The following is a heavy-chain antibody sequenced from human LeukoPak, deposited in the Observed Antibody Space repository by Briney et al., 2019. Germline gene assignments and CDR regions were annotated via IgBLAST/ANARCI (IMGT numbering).Heavy chain of an antibody. Sequence: SETLSLTCTVSGGSISSYYWSWIRQPAGKGLEWIGRIYTSGSTNYNPSLKSRVTMSVDTSKNQFSLKLSSVTAADTAVYYCASRVRSGSYYYFDYWGQGTLVTVSS. CDR1: GGSISSYY. CDR2: IYTSGST. V-gene: IGHV4-4*07. CDR3: ASRVRSGSYYYFDY. D-gene: IGHD1-26*01. J-gene: IGHJ4*02.